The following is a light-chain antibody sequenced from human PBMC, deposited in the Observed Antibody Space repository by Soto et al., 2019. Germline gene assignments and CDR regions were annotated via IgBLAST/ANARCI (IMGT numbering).Light chain of an antibody. J-gene: IGKJ3*01. CDR1: QSVGSF. CDR2: DAS. CDR3: QQRSPLT. V-gene: IGKV3-11*01. Sequence: EIVLTQSPATLSLSPGERATLSCRASQSVGSFLAWYQQKPGQAPRLLIYDASNRAPGIPARFTGSGSGTNFTLTISSLQPEDFAVYYCQQRSPLTFGPGTKVDIK.